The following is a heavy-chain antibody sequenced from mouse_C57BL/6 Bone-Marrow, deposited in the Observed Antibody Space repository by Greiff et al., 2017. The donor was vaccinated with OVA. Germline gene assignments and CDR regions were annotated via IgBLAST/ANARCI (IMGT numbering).Heavy chain of an antibody. V-gene: IGHV14-3*01. J-gene: IGHJ4*01. Sequence: VQLQQSVAELVRPGASVKLSCTASGFNIKNTYMLWVKQRPEQGLEWIGRIDPANDNTKYAPKFQGKATMTADTSSNTAYLQLSSLSSEDTAVYCCARGNFGSSFYAMDYWGQGTSVTVSS. D-gene: IGHD1-1*01. CDR3: ARGNFGSSFYAMDY. CDR1: GFNIKNTY. CDR2: IDPANDNT.